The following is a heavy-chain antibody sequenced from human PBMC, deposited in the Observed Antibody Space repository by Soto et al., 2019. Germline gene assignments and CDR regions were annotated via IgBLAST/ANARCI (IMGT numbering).Heavy chain of an antibody. D-gene: IGHD2-15*01. CDR2: ISYDGNNK. V-gene: IGHV3-30-3*01. CDR1: GFTFSSYA. CDR3: TRARADDGSCYTHVRGRYGLDV. Sequence: QVQLVESGGGVVQPGRSLRLSCAASGFTFSSYAMYWVRQAPGKGLEWVAVISYDGNNKYYADSVKGRFTISRDNAKNTVYLHITSGRAEDTVVYYGTRARADDGSCYTHVRGRYGLDVWGQGTTVTVSS. J-gene: IGHJ6*02.